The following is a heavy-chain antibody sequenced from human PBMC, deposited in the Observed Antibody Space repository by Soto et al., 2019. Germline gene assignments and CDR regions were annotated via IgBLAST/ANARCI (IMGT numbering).Heavy chain of an antibody. Sequence: QVHLVQSGAEVKKPGASVRVSCKASGYIFISYAISWVRQAPGQGLEWMGWISAYNGDRNYTQRLQGRVTMTTDTSTSTAYMELRSLRSDDTAVYYCARAPIGEWNSFDPWGQGTLVTVSS. CDR1: GYIFISYA. V-gene: IGHV1-18*01. CDR3: ARAPIGEWNSFDP. D-gene: IGHD1-7*01. J-gene: IGHJ5*02. CDR2: ISAYNGDR.